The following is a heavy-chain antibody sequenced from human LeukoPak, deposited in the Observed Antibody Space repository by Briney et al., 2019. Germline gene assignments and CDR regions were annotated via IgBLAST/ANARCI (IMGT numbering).Heavy chain of an antibody. D-gene: IGHD2/OR15-2a*01. Sequence: GGSLRLSCEASGFTFSAYAMTWVRQAPGQGLEWVSSIGSDNKPHYSESVKGRFTISRDNSKNTLYLEMNNLRAEDSAIYYCAKAAPFFLDYWGQGALVTVSS. V-gene: IGHV3-23*05. CDR3: AKAAPFFLDY. CDR1: GFTFSAYA. J-gene: IGHJ4*02. CDR2: IGSDNKP.